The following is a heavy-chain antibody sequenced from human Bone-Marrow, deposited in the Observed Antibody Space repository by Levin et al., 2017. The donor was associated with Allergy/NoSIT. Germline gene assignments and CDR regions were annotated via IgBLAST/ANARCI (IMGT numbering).Heavy chain of an antibody. CDR1: GFIFSSFG. J-gene: IGHJ4*02. CDR3: ARGWGSNSYFFDH. CDR2: IWADGNTN. V-gene: IGHV3-33*01. Sequence: PGGSLRLSCAASGFIFSSFGMHWVRQAPGKGLEWVALIWADGNTNYYADSVKGRFTISRDNSKNTLYLQMDRLRAEDTAVYYCARGWGSNSYFFDHWGQGTLVTVSS. D-gene: IGHD3-16*01.